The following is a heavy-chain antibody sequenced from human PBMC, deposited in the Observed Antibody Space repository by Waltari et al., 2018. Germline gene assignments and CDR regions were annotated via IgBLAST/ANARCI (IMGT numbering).Heavy chain of an antibody. CDR2: IIPIFGTA. D-gene: IGHD6-13*01. J-gene: IGHJ5*02. CDR3: ARDRGIAAAVSPGWFDP. CDR1: GGTFSSYA. V-gene: IGHV1-69*05. Sequence: QVQLVQSGAEVKKPGSSVKVSCKASGGTFSSYAISWVRQAPGQGLEWMGGIIPIFGTANYAQKFQGRVTITTDESTSTAYMELSSLRSEDTAVYYCARDRGIAAAVSPGWFDPWGQGTLVTVSS.